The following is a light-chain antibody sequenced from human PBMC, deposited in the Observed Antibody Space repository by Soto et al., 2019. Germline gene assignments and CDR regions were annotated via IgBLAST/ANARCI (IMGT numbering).Light chain of an antibody. CDR3: QQSFGAPRT. CDR1: QSISTY. CDR2: GAY. Sequence: DIQLTQSPASLSASLGDRVTVTCRASQSISTYLNWFQQRPGKAPKLLIYGAYTLQDGVPSRFSGSGSATEFTLTISSLQPEDFATYYCQQSFGAPRTFGQGTRVDIK. V-gene: IGKV1-39*01. J-gene: IGKJ1*01.